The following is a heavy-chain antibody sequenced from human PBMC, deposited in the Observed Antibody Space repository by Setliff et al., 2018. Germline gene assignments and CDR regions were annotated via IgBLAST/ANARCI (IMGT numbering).Heavy chain of an antibody. J-gene: IGHJ4*02. CDR3: AGSTVTQVDY. Sequence: PSETLSLTCAAYGGTFSGYYWSWIRQPPGKGLEWIGEINHSGSTNYNPSLKSRVTISVDTSKNHFSLKLSSVTAADTAVYYCAGSTVTQVDYWGQGTLVTVSS. V-gene: IGHV4-34*08. CDR2: INHSGST. D-gene: IGHD4-17*01. CDR1: GGTFSGYY.